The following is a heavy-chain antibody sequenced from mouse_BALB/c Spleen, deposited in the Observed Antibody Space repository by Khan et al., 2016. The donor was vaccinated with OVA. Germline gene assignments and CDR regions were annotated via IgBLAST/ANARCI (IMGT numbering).Heavy chain of an antibody. Sequence: EVELVESGGGLVQPGGSLKLSCAASGFTFSSYIMSWVRQTPEKRLEWVAYISNGGGSTYYLDTVKGRFTISRENAMNTLYLQMSSLKSEDTARYYCARHANYVSFDYWGQGTTLTVSS. J-gene: IGHJ2*01. CDR3: ARHANYVSFDY. V-gene: IGHV5-12-2*01. D-gene: IGHD2-1*01. CDR1: GFTFSSYI. CDR2: ISNGGGST.